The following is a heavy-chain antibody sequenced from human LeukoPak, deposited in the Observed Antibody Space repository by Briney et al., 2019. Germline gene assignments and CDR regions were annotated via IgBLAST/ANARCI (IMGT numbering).Heavy chain of an antibody. CDR1: GFTFSSYE. D-gene: IGHD3-22*01. J-gene: IGHJ4*02. CDR3: ARDLPYGISDYPPGI. Sequence: GGSLRLSCAASGFTFSSYEMNWVRQAPGKGLEWVSYISSRGITIHYADSVRGRFAISRDNAKNSLYLQMNSLRAEDTAVYYCARDLPYGISDYPPGIWGQGTLATVSS. V-gene: IGHV3-48*03. CDR2: ISSRGITI.